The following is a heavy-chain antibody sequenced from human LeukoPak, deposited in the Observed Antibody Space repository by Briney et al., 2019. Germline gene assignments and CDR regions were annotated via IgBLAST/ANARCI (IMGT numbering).Heavy chain of an antibody. J-gene: IGHJ4*02. Sequence: GGSLRLSCAASGFTFSSYWMSWVRQAPGKGLEWVSSIRSSSSYIYYADSVKGRFTISRDNAKNSLYLQMNSLRTEDTAVYYCARDLSGYDPFDYWGQGTLVTVSS. V-gene: IGHV3-21*01. D-gene: IGHD5-12*01. CDR3: ARDLSGYDPFDY. CDR2: IRSSSSYI. CDR1: GFTFSSYW.